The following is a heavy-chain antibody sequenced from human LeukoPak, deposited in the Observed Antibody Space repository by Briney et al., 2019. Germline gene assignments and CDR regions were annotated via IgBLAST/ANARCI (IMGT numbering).Heavy chain of an antibody. CDR1: GYSFISYH. D-gene: IGHD2-15*01. CDR3: ARDRATGGIRWFDP. CDR2: INPSGGST. Sequence: ASVNVSCKASGYSFISYHMHWVRQAPGQGLEWMGIINPSGGSTSYAQKFQGRVTMTRDTSTSTLYMELSSLRSEDTAVYYCARDRATGGIRWFDPWGQGTLVTVSS. J-gene: IGHJ5*02. V-gene: IGHV1-46*01.